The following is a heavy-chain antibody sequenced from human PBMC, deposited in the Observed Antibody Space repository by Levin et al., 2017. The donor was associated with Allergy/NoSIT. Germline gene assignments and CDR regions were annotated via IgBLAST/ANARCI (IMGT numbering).Heavy chain of an antibody. J-gene: IGHJ4*02. Sequence: GGSLRLSCAASGFTFSSYAMHWVRQAPGKGLEWVAVISYDGSNKYYADSVKGRFTISRDNSKNTLYLQMNSLRAEDTAVYYCAREIVVVTNFLDYWGQGTLVTVSS. D-gene: IGHD3-22*01. CDR1: GFTFSSYA. V-gene: IGHV3-30*04. CDR3: AREIVVVTNFLDY. CDR2: ISYDGSNK.